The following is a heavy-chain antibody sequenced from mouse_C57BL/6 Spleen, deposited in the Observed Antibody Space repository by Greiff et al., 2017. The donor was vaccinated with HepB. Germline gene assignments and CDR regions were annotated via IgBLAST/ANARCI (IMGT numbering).Heavy chain of an antibody. V-gene: IGHV1-53*01. D-gene: IGHD1-1*01. J-gene: IGHJ4*01. CDR1: GYTFTSYW. CDR2: INPSNGGT. Sequence: QVQLQQPGTELVKPGASVKLSCKASGYTFTSYWMHWVKQRPGQGLEWIGNINPSNGGTNYNEKFKSKATLTVDKSSSTAYMQLSSLTSEDSAVYYCARGDLLYYGSSYRDMDYWGRGTSVTVSS. CDR3: ARGDLLYYGSSYRDMDY.